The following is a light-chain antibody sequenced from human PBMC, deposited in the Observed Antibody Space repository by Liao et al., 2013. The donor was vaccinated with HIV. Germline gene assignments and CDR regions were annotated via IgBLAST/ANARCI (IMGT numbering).Light chain of an antibody. V-gene: IGLV3-21*04. J-gene: IGLJ2*01. CDR2: YDS. CDR1: NIGSKS. Sequence: SYELTQPPSVSVAPGKTARITCGGNNIGSKSVHWYRQRPGQAPVLVIYYDSDRPSGIPERISGSNSGSTATLTITRVEAGDEADYYCQVWDGDFAVFGGGTKLTVL. CDR3: QVWDGDFAV.